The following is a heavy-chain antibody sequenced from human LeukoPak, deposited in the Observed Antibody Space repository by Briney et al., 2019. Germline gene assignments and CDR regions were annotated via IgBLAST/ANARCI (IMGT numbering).Heavy chain of an antibody. CDR3: ARAIAVAAFDY. CDR2: INPNSGDT. V-gene: IGHV1-2*02. Sequence: ASVKVSCKASGYTFTGYYMHWARQAPGQGLEWMGWINPNSGDTNYAQKFQGRVTMTRDTSISTAYMELSRLRSDDTAVYYCARAIAVAAFDYWGQGTLVTVSS. J-gene: IGHJ4*02. CDR1: GYTFTGYY. D-gene: IGHD6-19*01.